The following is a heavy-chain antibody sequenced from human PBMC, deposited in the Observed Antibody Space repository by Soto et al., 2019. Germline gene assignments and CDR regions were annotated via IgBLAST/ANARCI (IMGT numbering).Heavy chain of an antibody. D-gene: IGHD6-13*01. V-gene: IGHV4-59*01. CDR2: IYYSGST. Sequence: PSETLSLTCTVSGGSISSYYWSWTRQPPGKGLEWIGYIYYSGSTNYNPSLKSRVTISVDTSKNQFSLKLSSVTAADTAVYYCARTDYGYSSSWSRSYYFDYWGQGTLVTV. J-gene: IGHJ4*02. CDR1: GGSISSYY. CDR3: ARTDYGYSSSWSRSYYFDY.